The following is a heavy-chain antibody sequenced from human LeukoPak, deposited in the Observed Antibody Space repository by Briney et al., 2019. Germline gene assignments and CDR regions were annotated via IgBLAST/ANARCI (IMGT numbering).Heavy chain of an antibody. CDR3: ARNKGDGYNFYWYFDL. V-gene: IGHV4-39*07. D-gene: IGHD5-24*01. Sequence: SETLSLTFTVSGGSISSSSYYWGWIPQPPGKGLEWMGSIYYSGSTYYNPSLKSRVTISVDTSENQFSLKLSSVTAADTAVYYCARNKGDGYNFYWYFDLWGRGTLVTVSS. J-gene: IGHJ2*01. CDR1: GGSISSSSYY. CDR2: IYYSGST.